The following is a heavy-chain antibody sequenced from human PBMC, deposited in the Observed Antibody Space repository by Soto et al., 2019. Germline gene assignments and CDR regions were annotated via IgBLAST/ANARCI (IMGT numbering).Heavy chain of an antibody. V-gene: IGHV3-15*01. CDR1: GFTFSNAW. D-gene: IGHD2-2*01. CDR2: IKSKTDGGAT. Sequence: PGVSLRLSCTGAGFTFSNAWMSWVRQAPGKGLEWVGRIKSKTDGGATDYAAPVKGRFTISRDDSKDTLFLQMNSLKTEDTGVYYCTTGEGHXSTTSCYFPYNYYGMDVWAQGTTVTVSS. CDR3: TTGEGHXSTTSCYFPYNYYGMDV. J-gene: IGHJ6*02.